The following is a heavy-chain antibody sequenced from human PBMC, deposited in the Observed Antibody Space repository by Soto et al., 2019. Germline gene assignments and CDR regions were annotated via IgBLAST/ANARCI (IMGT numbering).Heavy chain of an antibody. V-gene: IGHV1-69*13. CDR3: ATLSEEGGNSEYYFDY. CDR1: GGTFSSYA. Sequence: ASVKVSCKASGGTFSSYAISWVRQAPGQGLEWMGGIIPIFGTANYAQKFQGRVTITADESTSTAYMELSSLRSEDTAVYYCATLSEEGGNSEYYFDYWGQGTLVTVSS. J-gene: IGHJ4*02. CDR2: IIPIFGTA. D-gene: IGHD2-21*02.